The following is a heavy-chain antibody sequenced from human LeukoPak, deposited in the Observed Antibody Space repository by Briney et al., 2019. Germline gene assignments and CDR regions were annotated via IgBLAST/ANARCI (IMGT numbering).Heavy chain of an antibody. V-gene: IGHV3-74*01. CDR1: GFTFSNYW. CDR3: AKGRNEDGDAALNY. D-gene: IGHD4-17*01. CDR2: INSDGSTT. J-gene: IGHJ4*02. Sequence: GGSLRLSCAASGFTFSNYWMHWGRQAPGKGLVWVSRINSDGSTTTYEDSVKGRFTISRDNPKNTLYLQMNSLRAEDTAAYHCAKGRNEDGDAALNYWGQGTLVTVSS.